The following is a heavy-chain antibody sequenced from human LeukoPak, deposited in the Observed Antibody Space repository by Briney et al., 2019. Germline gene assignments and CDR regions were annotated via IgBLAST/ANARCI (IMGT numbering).Heavy chain of an antibody. V-gene: IGHV3-53*05. CDR1: GFTVSINY. CDR2: IYSGGSP. CDR3: AKGRSWIDERLFEY. J-gene: IGHJ4*02. Sequence: GGALRLSCAASGFTVSINYMSWVRQAPGEGLEWVSIIYSGGSPFYADSVKGRFTISRDNSKNTLYLQMNSLSAEDTAVYYCAKGRSWIDERLFEYWGQGTLVRVSS. D-gene: IGHD1-1*01.